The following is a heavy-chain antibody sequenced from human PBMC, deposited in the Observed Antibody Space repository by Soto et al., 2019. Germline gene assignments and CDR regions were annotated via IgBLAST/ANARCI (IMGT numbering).Heavy chain of an antibody. D-gene: IGHD6-19*01. V-gene: IGHV3-33*01. Sequence: QLQRVESGGGVVQPGKSLRLSVAASGFTFSTYGMHGVRQAPGKGLEWVAVIWYDGNNKYYADFVKGRFTISRDNPKNTLYLQMKRMRGEDTAVYFCDRDHPEARAVACTSYGMDVWGQGTTVTVSS. J-gene: IGHJ6*02. CDR1: GFTFSTYG. CDR2: IWYDGNNK. CDR3: DRDHPEARAVACTSYGMDV.